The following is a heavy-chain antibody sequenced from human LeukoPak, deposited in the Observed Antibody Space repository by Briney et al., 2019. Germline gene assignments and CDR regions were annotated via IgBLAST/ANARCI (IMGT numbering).Heavy chain of an antibody. V-gene: IGHV4-59*01. J-gene: IGHJ5*02. CDR2: IYYSGST. CDR3: ARDHGSSWYEYNWFDP. D-gene: IGHD6-13*01. Sequence: SETLSLTCTVSGGSISSYYWSWIRQPPGKGLEWIGYIYYSGSTNYNPSLKSRVTISVDTSRNQFSLKLSSVTAADTAVYYCARDHGSSWYEYNWFDPWGQGTLVTVSS. CDR1: GGSISSYY.